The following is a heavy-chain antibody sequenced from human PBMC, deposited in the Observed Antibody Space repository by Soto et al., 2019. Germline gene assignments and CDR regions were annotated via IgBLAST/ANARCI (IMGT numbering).Heavy chain of an antibody. CDR2: IYPGDSDT. J-gene: IGHJ6*02. V-gene: IGHV5-51*01. CDR3: ARHEGPYGSGSYYNSYYYYYGMDV. D-gene: IGHD3-10*01. Sequence: GESLKISCKGSGYSFTSYWIGWVRQMPGKGLEWMGIIYPGDSDTRYSPSFQGQVTISADKSISTAFLQWISLKALDAAMYYCARHEGPYGSGSYYNSYYYYYGMDVWGQGTTVTSP. CDR1: GYSFTSYW.